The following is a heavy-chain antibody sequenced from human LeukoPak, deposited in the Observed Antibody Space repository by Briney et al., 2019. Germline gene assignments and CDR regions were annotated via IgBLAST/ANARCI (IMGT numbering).Heavy chain of an antibody. CDR3: ARDRADIVPPLWFDP. Sequence: SVKVSCKASGGIFSNYAISWVRQAPGQGLEWMGGIIPIFGTTNYAQKFQGRVTITADESTSTAYMELSSLRSEDTAVYYCARDRADIVPPLWFDPWGQGTLVTVSS. D-gene: IGHD2-8*01. V-gene: IGHV1-69*13. CDR2: IIPIFGTT. J-gene: IGHJ5*02. CDR1: GGIFSNYA.